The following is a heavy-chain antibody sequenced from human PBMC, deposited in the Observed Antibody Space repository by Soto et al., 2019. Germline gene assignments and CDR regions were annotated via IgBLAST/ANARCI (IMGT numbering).Heavy chain of an antibody. D-gene: IGHD6-6*01. V-gene: IGHV1-69*13. CDR2: IIPIFGTA. CDR1: GGTFSSYA. CDR3: ARTLGAARSYYYYGMDV. J-gene: IGHJ6*02. Sequence: SVKVSGKASGGTFSSYAISWVRQAPGQGLEWMGGIIPIFGTANYAQKFQGRVTITADESTSTAYMELSSLRSEDTAVYYCARTLGAARSYYYYGMDVWGQGTTVTVSS.